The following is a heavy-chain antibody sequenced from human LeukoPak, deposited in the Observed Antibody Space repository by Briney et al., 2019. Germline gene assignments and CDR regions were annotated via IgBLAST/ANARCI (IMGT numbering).Heavy chain of an antibody. CDR1: GFTFSSYS. J-gene: IGHJ6*03. CDR2: ISSSSSYI. V-gene: IGHV3-21*01. Sequence: TGGSLRLSCAASGFTFSSYSMNWVRQAPGKWLEWVSSISSSSSYIYYADSVKGRFTISRDIFKNTVYLQMNSLRAEDTAVYYCARDPGEPGFGELFSYMDVWGKGTTVTVSS. D-gene: IGHD3-10*01. CDR3: ARDPGEPGFGELFSYMDV.